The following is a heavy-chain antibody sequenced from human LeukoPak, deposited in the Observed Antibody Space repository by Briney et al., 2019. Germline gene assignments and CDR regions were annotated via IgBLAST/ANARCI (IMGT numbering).Heavy chain of an antibody. CDR2: ISSSGSFI. CDR1: GFTFSSYT. J-gene: IGHJ6*04. Sequence: PGGSLRLSCEASGFTFSSYTMNWVRQAPGKGLEWVSSISSSGSFIYYADSLKGRIVISRDNAKNSLFLQMNSLRAEDTAVYYCAELGITMIGGVWGKGTTVTISS. V-gene: IGHV3-21*01. D-gene: IGHD3-10*02. CDR3: AELGITMIGGV.